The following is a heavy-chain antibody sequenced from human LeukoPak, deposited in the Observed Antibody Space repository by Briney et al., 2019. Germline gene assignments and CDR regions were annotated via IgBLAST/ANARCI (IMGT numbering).Heavy chain of an antibody. CDR2: LSGSGITT. D-gene: IGHD7-27*01. V-gene: IGHV3-23*01. Sequence: GGSLRLSCAASGFTFSNSAMSWVRQAPGKGLEWVSTLSGSGITTYYADSVKGRFTISRDNSKNMLYLQMNSLRAEDTALYYCARYGENKYYLDYWGQGTLVTVSS. J-gene: IGHJ4*02. CDR3: ARYGENKYYLDY. CDR1: GFTFSNSA.